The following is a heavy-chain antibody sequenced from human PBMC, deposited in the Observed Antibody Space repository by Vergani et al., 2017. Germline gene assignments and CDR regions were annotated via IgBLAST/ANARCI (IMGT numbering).Heavy chain of an antibody. CDR2: LSTTGGA. J-gene: IGHJ5*02. V-gene: IGHV4-4*09. CDR1: GVSITDYN. Sequence: QAQLQESGPGLVKPSETLSLTCHVFGVSITDYNCNWIRQAPGKGLEWIGSLSTTGGATHASHNPSLKSRVSIAVDTSKSQFSLRLTSVTAAASAIYYCAGDTHIWQRADRWGQGLLVSVSS. CDR3: AGDTHIWQRADR. D-gene: IGHD5-18*01.